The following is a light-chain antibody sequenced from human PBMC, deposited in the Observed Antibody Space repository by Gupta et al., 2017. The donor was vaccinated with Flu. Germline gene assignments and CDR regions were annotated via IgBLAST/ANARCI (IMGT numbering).Light chain of an antibody. CDR3: QAWDSSTAVV. V-gene: IGLV3-1*01. CDR1: KLGDKY. CDR2: QDS. Sequence: SYELTQPPSVSVSPGQTASITCSGDKLGDKYACWYQQKPGQSPVLVIYQDSERPSGIPERFSGSNSGNTATLTISGTQAMDEADYYCQAWDSSTAVVFGGGTKLT. J-gene: IGLJ2*01.